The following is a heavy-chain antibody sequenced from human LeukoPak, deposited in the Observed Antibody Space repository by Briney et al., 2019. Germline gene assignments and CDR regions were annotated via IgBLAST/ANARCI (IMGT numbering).Heavy chain of an antibody. Sequence: GRSLRLSCIASGFTFSLSNMNWVRQAPGKGLEWVSSISSSSSYIYYADSVRGRFTITRDNAKKSLFLHMNNLRAEDTALYYCVRGPSTPNYWGQGTLVTVSS. V-gene: IGHV3-21*01. CDR3: VRGPSTPNY. CDR2: ISSSSSYI. D-gene: IGHD4-23*01. J-gene: IGHJ4*02. CDR1: GFTFSLSN.